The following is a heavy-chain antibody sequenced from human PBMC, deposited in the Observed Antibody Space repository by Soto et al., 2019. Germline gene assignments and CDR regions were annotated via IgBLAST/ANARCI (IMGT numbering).Heavy chain of an antibody. Sequence: VQLVEAGGGVVQPGRSLRLSCEASGFTFRNYGMHWVRQTPVKGLEWVAGIQYDGSKKYYAESVKGRFTISRDNSKNTLYLEIDSLRAEDTAVYYWAKDLEVVGANRWGYDSWGQGTLVTVSS. CDR2: IQYDGSKK. V-gene: IGHV3-33*06. J-gene: IGHJ5*01. CDR1: GFTFRNYG. D-gene: IGHD1-26*01. CDR3: AKDLEVVGANRWGYDS.